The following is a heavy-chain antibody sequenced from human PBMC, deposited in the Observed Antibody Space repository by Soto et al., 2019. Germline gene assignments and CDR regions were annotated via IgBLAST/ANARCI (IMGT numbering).Heavy chain of an antibody. D-gene: IGHD1-7*01. CDR3: AKGRGITGTTWFDP. V-gene: IGHV3-23*01. CDR2: ISGSGGST. CDR1: GFTFSSYA. Sequence: EVQLLESVGGLVQPGGSLRLSCAASGFTFSSYAMSWVRQAPGKGLEWVSAISGSGGSTYYADSVKGRFTISRDNSKKTLYLQMNSLRAEDTAVYYCAKGRGITGTTWFDPWGQGTLVTVSS. J-gene: IGHJ5*02.